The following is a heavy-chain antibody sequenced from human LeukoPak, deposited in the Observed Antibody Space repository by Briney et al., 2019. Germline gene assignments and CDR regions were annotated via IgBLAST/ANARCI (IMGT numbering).Heavy chain of an antibody. J-gene: IGHJ4*02. CDR2: IIPIFGTA. CDR1: GGTFSSYA. D-gene: IGHD3-22*01. CDR3: AADIDYYDSSGYYWQFDY. V-gene: IGHV1-69*05. Sequence: SVKVSCKASGGTFSSYAISWVRQAPGQGLEWMGGIIPIFGTANYAQKFQERVTITRDMSTSTAYMELSSLRSEDTAVYYCAADIDYYDSSGYYWQFDYWGQGTLVTVSS.